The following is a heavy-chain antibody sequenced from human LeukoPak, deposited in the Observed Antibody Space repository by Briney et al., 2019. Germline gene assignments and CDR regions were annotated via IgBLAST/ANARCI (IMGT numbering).Heavy chain of an antibody. CDR1: GGTFSSYA. CDR3: ARDLDGKVRGVNDY. J-gene: IGHJ4*02. D-gene: IGHD3-10*01. V-gene: IGHV1-69*05. CDR2: IIPIFGTA. Sequence: SVKVSCKASGGTFSSYAISWVRQAPGQGLEWMGGIIPIFGTANYAQKLQGRVTMTTDTSTSTAYMELRSLRSDDTAVYYCARDLDGKVRGVNDYWGQGTLVTVSS.